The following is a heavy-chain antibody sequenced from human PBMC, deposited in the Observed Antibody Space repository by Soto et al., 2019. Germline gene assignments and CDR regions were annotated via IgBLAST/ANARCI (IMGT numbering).Heavy chain of an antibody. J-gene: IGHJ4*02. CDR1: GYFFASYS. CDR3: ARQSAGRDEFESSGDFDY. D-gene: IGHD3-22*01. CDR2: INPSVGST. V-gene: IGHV1-46*01. Sequence: QVQLVQSGAEVKKPGASVKVSCKASGYFFASYSMHWVRQAPGQGLEWMGVINPSVGSTSYVEKFQGRVTMTRDTSTSSVYMELSSLRSEDTAVYYCARQSAGRDEFESSGDFDYWGQGTLVTVSS.